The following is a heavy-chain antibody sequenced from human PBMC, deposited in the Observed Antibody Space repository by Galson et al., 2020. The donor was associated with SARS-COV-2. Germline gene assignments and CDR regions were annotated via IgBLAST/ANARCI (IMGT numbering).Heavy chain of an antibody. Sequence: GGSLRLSCAASGFTVSSNFMSWVRQAPGKGPECVAVIYSGGTTYYADSVKGRFTISRNNSKNTLYLQMNSLRADDTAVYYCARDRGGNYQLYFDSWGQGTLVTVSS. CDR1: GFTVSSNF. CDR3: ARDRGGNYQLYFDS. J-gene: IGHJ4*02. D-gene: IGHD2-15*01. CDR2: IYSGGTT. V-gene: IGHV3-53*01.